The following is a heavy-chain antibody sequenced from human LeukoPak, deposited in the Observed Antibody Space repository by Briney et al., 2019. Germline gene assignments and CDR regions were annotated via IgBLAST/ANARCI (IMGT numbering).Heavy chain of an antibody. CDR3: ALLWYGELPQVDY. Sequence: GGSLRLSCAASGFSVNNNYMTWLRQAPGKGLESVSLIYTGGTIYYADSVKGRFTISRDNSKNTLYLQMNSLTAEDTAVYYCALLWYGELPQVDYWGQGTLVTVSS. CDR2: IYTGGTI. D-gene: IGHD3-10*01. CDR1: GFSVNNNY. J-gene: IGHJ4*02. V-gene: IGHV3-53*01.